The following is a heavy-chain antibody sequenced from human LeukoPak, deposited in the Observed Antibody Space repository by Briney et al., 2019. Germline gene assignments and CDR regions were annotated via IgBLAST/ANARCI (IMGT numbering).Heavy chain of an antibody. D-gene: IGHD2-2*01. CDR2: IYYSGST. CDR1: GGSISSSSYY. Sequence: SETLSLTCTVSGGSISSSSYYWGWIRQPPGKGLEWIGSIYYSGSTNYNPSLKSRVTISVDTSKNQFSLKLSSVTAADTAVYYCARQPITTYYGWFDPWGQGTLVTVSS. CDR3: ARQPITTYYGWFDP. J-gene: IGHJ5*02. V-gene: IGHV4-39*07.